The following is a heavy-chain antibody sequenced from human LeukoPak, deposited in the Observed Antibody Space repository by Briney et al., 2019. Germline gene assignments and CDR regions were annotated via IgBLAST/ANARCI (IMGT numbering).Heavy chain of an antibody. V-gene: IGHV4-59*01. CDR2: IYYSGST. D-gene: IGHD3-10*01. Sequence: PSETLSLTCTVSGGIISSYYWSWIRQPPGKGLEWIGHIYYSGSTNYNPSLKSRVTISVDTSKNQFSLKLSSVTAADTAVYYCARGPITMVRGVIMGVDPWGQGTLVTVSS. CDR3: ARGPITMVRGVIMGVDP. J-gene: IGHJ5*02. CDR1: GGIISSYY.